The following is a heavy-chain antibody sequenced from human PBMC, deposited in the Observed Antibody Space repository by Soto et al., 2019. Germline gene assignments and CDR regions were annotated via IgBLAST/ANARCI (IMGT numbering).Heavy chain of an antibody. V-gene: IGHV4-4*02. J-gene: IGHJ4*02. Sequence: SETLSLTCAVSGGSISSSNWWSWVRQPPGKGLEWIGEIYHSGSTNYNPSLKSRVTISVDKSKNQFSLKLSSVTAADTAVYYCARDERSGYYMRYFDYWGQGTLVTVSS. CDR1: GGSISSSNW. D-gene: IGHD3-3*01. CDR2: IYHSGST. CDR3: ARDERSGYYMRYFDY.